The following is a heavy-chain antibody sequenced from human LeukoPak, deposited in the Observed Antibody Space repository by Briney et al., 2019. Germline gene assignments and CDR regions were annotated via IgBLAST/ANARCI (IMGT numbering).Heavy chain of an antibody. D-gene: IGHD1-26*01. CDR1: GGSISSSSYY. J-gene: IGHJ3*02. CDR2: LYSGNT. V-gene: IGHV4-39*07. CDR3: AREGGEAVVGARAFDI. Sequence: PSETLSLTCTVSGGSISSSSYYWGWIRQPPGKGLEWIGSLYSGNTYYNPSLKSRVTISVDTSKNQFSLKMSSVTAADTAVYYCAREGGEAVVGARAFDIWGQGTMVTVSS.